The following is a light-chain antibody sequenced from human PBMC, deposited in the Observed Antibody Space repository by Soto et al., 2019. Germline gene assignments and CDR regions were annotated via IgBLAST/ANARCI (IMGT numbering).Light chain of an antibody. V-gene: IGKV1-39*01. CDR2: GAS. J-gene: IGKJ4*01. CDR3: QQSHSTPLT. CDR1: QSISSY. Sequence: DIQMTQSPSSLSASVGDRVTITCRASQSISSYLNWYQQKPGKAPKVLISGASSLQSGVPLRFSGSGSGTDFTLTISSLQSEDFVIYYCQQSHSTPLTFGGGTKVEIK.